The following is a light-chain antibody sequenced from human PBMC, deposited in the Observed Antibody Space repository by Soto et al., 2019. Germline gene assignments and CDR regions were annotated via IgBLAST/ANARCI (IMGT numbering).Light chain of an antibody. Sequence: DIVMTQSPDSLAVSLGERATFNCKSSQNILDRAENKNYLAWYQQKSGQPPKLLIYWASRREPGVPDRFTGSGSGTVFTLTFSSLQAEDGAFYYCQQYFTSPWTSAQGTKVKI. V-gene: IGKV4-1*01. CDR1: QNILDRAENKNY. J-gene: IGKJ1*01. CDR2: WAS. CDR3: QQYFTSPWT.